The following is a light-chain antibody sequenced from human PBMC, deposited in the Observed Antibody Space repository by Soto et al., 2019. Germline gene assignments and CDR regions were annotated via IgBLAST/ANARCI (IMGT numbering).Light chain of an antibody. V-gene: IGKV3-11*01. CDR2: DAS. J-gene: IGKJ5*01. Sequence: EIVLTQSPATLPLSPPECATLSCRASQSVRSYLLWYKQKPGQAPRLLIYDASNRASGTPARLSGSGSGTEFTLTISSIEPEDFAVYYCQQRSNWITFGQGTRLEIK. CDR3: QQRSNWIT. CDR1: QSVRSY.